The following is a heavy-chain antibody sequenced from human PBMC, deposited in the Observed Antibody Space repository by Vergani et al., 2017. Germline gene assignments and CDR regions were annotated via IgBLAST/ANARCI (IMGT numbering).Heavy chain of an antibody. V-gene: IGHV4-34*01. CDR3: ARVNTETNGHLYYYYYMDV. D-gene: IGHD4-11*01. CDR1: GASFTSYH. Sequence: QVQLQQWGGGLLKPSETLSLTCVVNGASFTSYHWTWIRQSPGEGLEWVGDIDHTGRPDYNPSLNSRLTMSVDKSRNQFSLTLNSVTATDTAIYFCARVNTETNGHLYYYYYMDVWGQGTAVTVS. J-gene: IGHJ6*03. CDR2: IDHTGRP.